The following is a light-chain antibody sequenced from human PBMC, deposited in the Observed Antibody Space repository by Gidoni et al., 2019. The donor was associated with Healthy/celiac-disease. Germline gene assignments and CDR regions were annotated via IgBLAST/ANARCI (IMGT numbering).Light chain of an antibody. V-gene: IGKV3-11*01. J-gene: IGKJ3*01. CDR1: QSVSSY. CDR3: QQRSNWPLL. CDR2: DAS. Sequence: EIVLTQSQATLSLSPGERATLSCSASQSVSSYLAWYQQKPGQAPRLLIYDASNRATGIPARFSGSGSGTDFTLTISSLEPEDFAVYYCQQRSNWPLLFGPGTKVDIK.